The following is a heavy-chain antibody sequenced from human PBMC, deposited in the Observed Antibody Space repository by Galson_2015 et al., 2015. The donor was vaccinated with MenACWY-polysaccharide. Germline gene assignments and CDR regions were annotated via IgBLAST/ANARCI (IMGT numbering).Heavy chain of an antibody. Sequence: TLSLTCTVSGDSITSGPYFWSWIRQHPGEGLEWIASISYDGGTYYNPSLNSRVTISIDTPKNRFSLKLNSVTAADTAVYYCVRGGRAVSNRNWFDPWGQGTLVTVSS. CDR3: VRGGRAVSNRNWFDP. CDR1: GDSITSGPYF. D-gene: IGHD3-16*01. CDR2: ISYDGGT. J-gene: IGHJ5*02. V-gene: IGHV4-31*03.